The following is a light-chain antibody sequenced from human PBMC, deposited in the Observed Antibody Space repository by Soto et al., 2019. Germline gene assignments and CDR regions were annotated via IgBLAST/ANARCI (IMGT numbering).Light chain of an antibody. CDR1: RSDIGNYNY. J-gene: IGLJ2*01. Sequence: QSALTQPASVSGSPGQSITISCSGTRSDIGNYNYVSWYQQHPGKAPKLIIYDVSKRPSGISSRFSGSKSGNAASLTISGLQAEYEADYYCSSYTDSSTVVFGGGTKVTVL. CDR3: SSYTDSSTVV. CDR2: DVS. V-gene: IGLV2-14*03.